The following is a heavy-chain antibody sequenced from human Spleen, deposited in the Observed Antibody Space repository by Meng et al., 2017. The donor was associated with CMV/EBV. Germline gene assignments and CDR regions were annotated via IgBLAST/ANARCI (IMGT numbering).Heavy chain of an antibody. CDR1: GFTFSDYY. CDR2: ISSSSSYT. D-gene: IGHD6-19*01. V-gene: IGHV3-11*05. CDR3: ARGGSIAVAGFDY. J-gene: IGHJ4*02. Sequence: QVQLVESGGGVVQPGVSLRLSCAASGFTFSDYYMSWIRQAPGKGLEWVSYISSSSSYTNYADSVKGRFTISRDNAKNSLYLQMNSLRAEDTAVYYCARGGSIAVAGFDYWGQGTLVTVSS.